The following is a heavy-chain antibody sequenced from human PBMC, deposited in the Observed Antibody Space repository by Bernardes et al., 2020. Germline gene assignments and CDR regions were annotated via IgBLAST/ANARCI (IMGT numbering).Heavy chain of an antibody. D-gene: IGHD6-6*01. CDR1: GFTFSNYA. Sequence: GGSLRLSCAASGFTFSNYAMSWVRQAPGKGLEWVSAISAVGGSTFYADSVKGRFTISRDNSKNTLYLQMNSLRVEDTAAYYCAKDILSSIAAVPDYWGQGTLVTVSS. V-gene: IGHV3-23*01. CDR2: ISAVGGST. J-gene: IGHJ4*02. CDR3: AKDILSSIAAVPDY.